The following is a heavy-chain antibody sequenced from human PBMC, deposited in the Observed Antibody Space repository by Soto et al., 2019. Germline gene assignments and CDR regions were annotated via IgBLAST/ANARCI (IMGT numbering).Heavy chain of an antibody. Sequence: QLQLQESGLGLVQPSQTLSLTCAVSGGAISSGCSSWSWIRQPPGQGLEWIGYIYHSGSTFYTPSLGGRVSIAGDRFKNEFPPKMNSVTAADTAMYYCARTGAKLTSAWPNWVATWGQGTLVTVSS. CDR3: ARTGAKLTSAWPNWVAT. CDR1: GGAISSGCSS. J-gene: IGHJ5*02. D-gene: IGHD7-27*01. CDR2: IYHSGST. V-gene: IGHV4-30-2*01.